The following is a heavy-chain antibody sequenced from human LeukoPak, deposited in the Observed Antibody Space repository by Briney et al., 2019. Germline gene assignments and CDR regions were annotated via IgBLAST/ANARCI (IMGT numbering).Heavy chain of an antibody. Sequence: PGGSLRLSCAASGFTFSSYAMHWVRQAPGKGLEWVAVISYDGSNKYYADSVKGRFTISRDNSKNTLYLQMNSLRAEDTAVYYCAREDGDFWSGWRDDYYGMDVWGQGTTVTVSS. CDR3: AREDGDFWSGWRDDYYGMDV. CDR1: GFTFSSYA. J-gene: IGHJ6*02. V-gene: IGHV3-30-3*01. D-gene: IGHD3-3*01. CDR2: ISYDGSNK.